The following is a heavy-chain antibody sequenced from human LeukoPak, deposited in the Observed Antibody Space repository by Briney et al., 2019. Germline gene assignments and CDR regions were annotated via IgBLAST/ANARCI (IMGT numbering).Heavy chain of an antibody. CDR3: ARARRSGGITMVRGVKDRGWFDS. Sequence: GGSLRLSYAGSGFSFSSYGMHWVRQAPGKGLEWMAFIRSDGSNKYYADSVKGRFTISRDNSKNTLYLQMNSLRAEDTAVFYCARARRSGGITMVRGVKDRGWFDSWGQGILVTVSS. V-gene: IGHV3-30*02. CDR1: GFSFSSYG. D-gene: IGHD3-10*01. CDR2: IRSDGSNK. J-gene: IGHJ5*01.